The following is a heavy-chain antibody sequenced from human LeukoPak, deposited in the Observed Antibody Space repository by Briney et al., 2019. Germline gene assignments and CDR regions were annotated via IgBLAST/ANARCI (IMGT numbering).Heavy chain of an antibody. CDR1: GGSISSSNW. V-gene: IGHV4-4*02. Sequence: SGTLSLTCVVSGGSISSSNWWSWVRQPPEKGLEWIGEIYHSGSTNYNPSLKCRVTISVDKSKNQFSLKLSSVTAADTAVYYCARYDVGWYYFDYWGQGTLVTVSS. CDR3: ARYDVGWYYFDY. J-gene: IGHJ4*02. CDR2: IYHSGST. D-gene: IGHD6-19*01.